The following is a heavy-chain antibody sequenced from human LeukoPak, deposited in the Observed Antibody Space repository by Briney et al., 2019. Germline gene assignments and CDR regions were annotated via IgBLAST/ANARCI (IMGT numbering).Heavy chain of an antibody. J-gene: IGHJ4*02. CDR3: ATSYIGGFGKPDY. V-gene: IGHV4-34*01. Sequence: SETLSLTCAVSGGSFSVHYWSWIRQPPGKGLEWIGEINQSGSTTYNPSLKSRVTLSVDTSKNQFSLTLSSVTAADTAVYYCATSYIGGFGKPDYWGQGTLVTVSS. CDR2: INQSGST. D-gene: IGHD3-16*01. CDR1: GGSFSVHY.